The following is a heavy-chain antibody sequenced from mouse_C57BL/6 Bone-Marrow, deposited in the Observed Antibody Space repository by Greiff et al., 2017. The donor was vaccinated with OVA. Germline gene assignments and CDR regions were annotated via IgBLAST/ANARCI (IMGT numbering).Heavy chain of an antibody. V-gene: IGHV5-6*02. J-gene: IGHJ2*01. Sequence: DVKLVESGGDLVKPGGSLKLSCAASGFTFSSYGMSWVRQTPDKRLEWVATISSGGSYTYYPDSVKGRFTISRDNAKNTLYLQMSSLKSEDTAMYYCARPPITTVVYFDYWGQGTTLTVSS. CDR3: ARPPITTVVYFDY. D-gene: IGHD1-1*01. CDR2: ISSGGSYT. CDR1: GFTFSSYG.